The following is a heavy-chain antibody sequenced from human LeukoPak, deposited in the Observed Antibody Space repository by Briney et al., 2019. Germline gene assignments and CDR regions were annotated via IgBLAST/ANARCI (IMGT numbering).Heavy chain of an antibody. D-gene: IGHD3-3*01. V-gene: IGHV1-2*02. CDR3: ARDPRYYDFWGGYYNEDYCYYCMDV. Sequence: ASVKVSCKASGYTFSGYYIHWVRQAPGQGLEWMGWISPYNGGTNYAQSFQGRITMTRDTSITTAYMELSRLRSDDTAVYYCARDPRYYDFWGGYYNEDYCYYCMDVWGKGTTVTVSS. J-gene: IGHJ6*03. CDR2: ISPYNGGT. CDR1: GYTFSGYY.